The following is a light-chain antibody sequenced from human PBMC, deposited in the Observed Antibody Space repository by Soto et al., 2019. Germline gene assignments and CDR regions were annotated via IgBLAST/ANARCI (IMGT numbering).Light chain of an antibody. V-gene: IGLV2-14*03. CDR1: SSDIGAFNY. CDR2: DVT. CDR3: SSYTVTSSVI. J-gene: IGLJ2*01. Sequence: QSALTQPASVSGSPAQSITISCSGTSSDIGAFNYVSWYQHHPGKAPKVLIYDVTNRPSGISYRFSASKSGNTASLTISGLQPEDEAHYFCSSYTVTSSVIFGGGTKLTVL.